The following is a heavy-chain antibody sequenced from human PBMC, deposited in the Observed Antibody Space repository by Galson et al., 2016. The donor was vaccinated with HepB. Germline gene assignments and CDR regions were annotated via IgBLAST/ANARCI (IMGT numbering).Heavy chain of an antibody. CDR3: AKDRDSNWYEKYFQH. Sequence: SLRLSCAASGFTFNIYAMSWVRLAPGKGLEWVSAISSGGTTYYADSVEGRFTISRDNSTNTLSLQMNSLRAEDTAVYYCAKDRDSNWYEKYFQHWGQGTLVTVSS. J-gene: IGHJ1*01. D-gene: IGHD6-13*01. V-gene: IGHV3-23*01. CDR2: ISSGGTT. CDR1: GFTFNIYA.